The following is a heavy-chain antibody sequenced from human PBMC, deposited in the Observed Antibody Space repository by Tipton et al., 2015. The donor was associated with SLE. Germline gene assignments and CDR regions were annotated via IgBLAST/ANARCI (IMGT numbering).Heavy chain of an antibody. CDR3: ARLQEGYYYIYGMDI. Sequence: TLSLTCALYGGSFSGYYWSWIRQPPGKGLEWIGEINHSGSSNYNPSLKSRLTISVDTSRNQFSLKLSSVTAADTAVYYCARLQEGYYYIYGMDIWGQGTTVTVSS. J-gene: IGHJ6*02. CDR1: GGSFSGYY. V-gene: IGHV4-34*01. CDR2: INHSGSS.